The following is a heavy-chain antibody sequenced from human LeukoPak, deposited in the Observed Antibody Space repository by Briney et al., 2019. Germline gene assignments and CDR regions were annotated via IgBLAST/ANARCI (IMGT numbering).Heavy chain of an antibody. V-gene: IGHV3-53*05. CDR2: FYVGGAT. CDR1: GFSVTNNY. Sequence: PGGSLRLSCAVSGFSVTNNYMSWVRQAPGKGLEWVSVFYVGGATYYADSVKGRFTISRDNSENTLYLQMNSLRAEDTAVYYCAREDSSGYYYGYWGQGTLVTVSS. D-gene: IGHD3-22*01. CDR3: AREDSSGYYYGY. J-gene: IGHJ4*02.